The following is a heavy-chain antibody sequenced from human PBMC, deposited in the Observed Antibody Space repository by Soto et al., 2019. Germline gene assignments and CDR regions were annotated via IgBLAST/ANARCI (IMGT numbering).Heavy chain of an antibody. D-gene: IGHD3-22*01. V-gene: IGHV3-30-3*01. CDR2: ISYDGSNK. Sequence: HPGGTLRLSCAASGFTFSRYAMHWVRQAPGKGLEWVAVISYDGSNKYYADSVKGRFTISRDNSKNTLYLQMNSLRAEDTAVYYCAQSRTDSSGYYGDFAYWGQGTLVTVSS. J-gene: IGHJ4*02. CDR3: AQSRTDSSGYYGDFAY. CDR1: GFTFSRYA.